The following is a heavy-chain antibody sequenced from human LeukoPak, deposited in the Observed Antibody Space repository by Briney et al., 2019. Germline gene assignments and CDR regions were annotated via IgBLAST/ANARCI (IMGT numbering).Heavy chain of an antibody. CDR3: ARGAGAYCGGDCSNWFDP. CDR1: GGSISSGSYY. J-gene: IGHJ5*02. V-gene: IGHV4-61*02. D-gene: IGHD2-21*02. Sequence: SQTLSLTCTVSGGSISSGSYYWSWIRQPAGKGLEWIGRIYTSGSTNYNPSLKSRVTISVDTSKNQFSLKLSSVTAADTAVYYCARGAGAYCGGDCSNWFDPWGQGTLVTVSS. CDR2: IYTSGST.